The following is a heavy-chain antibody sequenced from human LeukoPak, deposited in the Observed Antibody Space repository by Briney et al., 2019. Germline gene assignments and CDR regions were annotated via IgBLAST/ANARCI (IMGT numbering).Heavy chain of an antibody. J-gene: IGHJ3*02. D-gene: IGHD1-26*01. Sequence: GGSLRLSCAASGFAFSSSTMNWVRQAPGKGLEWVSAIRADGGGTYYADSVKGQFTISRDNSKKKVFLQMNSLRADDTAVYYCAKAGWYSAKTYATYDDAYDIWGQGTVVTVSS. CDR2: IRADGGGT. CDR1: GFAFSSST. V-gene: IGHV3-23*01. CDR3: AKAGWYSAKTYATYDDAYDI.